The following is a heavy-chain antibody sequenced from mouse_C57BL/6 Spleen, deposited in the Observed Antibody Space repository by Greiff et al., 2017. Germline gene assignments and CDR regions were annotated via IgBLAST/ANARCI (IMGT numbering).Heavy chain of an antibody. D-gene: IGHD3-3*01. V-gene: IGHV1-82*01. Sequence: VKLQESGPELVKPGASVKISCKASGYAFSSSWMNWVKQRPGKGLEWIGRIYPGDGDTNYNGKFKGKATLTADKSSSTAYMQLSSLTSEDSAVYFCARGTAWDYWGQGTTLTVSS. CDR3: ARGTAWDY. CDR2: IYPGDGDT. J-gene: IGHJ2*01. CDR1: GYAFSSSW.